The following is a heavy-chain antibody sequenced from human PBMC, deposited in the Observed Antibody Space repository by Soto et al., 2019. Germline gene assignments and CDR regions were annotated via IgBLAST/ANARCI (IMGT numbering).Heavy chain of an antibody. V-gene: IGHV4-59*01. CDR3: ARDRSSYSSSPWYNWFDP. Sequence: PSETLSLTCTVSGGSISSYYWSWIRQPPGKGLEWIGYIYYSGSTNYNPSLKSRVTIPVDTSKNQFSLKLSSVTAADTAVYYCARDRSSYSSSPWYNWFDPWGQGTLVTVSS. CDR2: IYYSGST. CDR1: GGSISSYY. D-gene: IGHD6-6*01. J-gene: IGHJ5*02.